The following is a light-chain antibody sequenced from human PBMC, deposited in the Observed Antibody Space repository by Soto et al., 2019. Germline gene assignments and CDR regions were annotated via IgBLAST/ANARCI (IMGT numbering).Light chain of an antibody. CDR1: SSNIGENY. J-gene: IGLJ2*01. V-gene: IGLV1-51*02. Sequence: QSALTQPPSVSAAPGQKVTISCSGGSSNIGENYVSWYQQFPGIAPIFLIYENNKRSSEIPDRFSGSKSGTSATLDITGLQTGDEADSYCGTWDDGLSAVVFGGGTKLTVL. CDR2: ENN. CDR3: GTWDDGLSAVV.